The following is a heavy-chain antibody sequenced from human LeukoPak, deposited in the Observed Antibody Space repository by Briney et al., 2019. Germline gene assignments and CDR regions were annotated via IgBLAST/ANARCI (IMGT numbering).Heavy chain of an antibody. D-gene: IGHD1-26*01. J-gene: IGHJ4*02. V-gene: IGHV1-2*02. Sequence: ASVKVSCKASGYTFTGYYMHWVRQAPGQGLEWMGWINPNSGVTNYAQKFQGRVTMTRDTSISTAYMELSRLRSDDTAVYYCARDRGQWELPDWGQGTLVTVSS. CDR2: INPNSGVT. CDR1: GYTFTGYY. CDR3: ARDRGQWELPD.